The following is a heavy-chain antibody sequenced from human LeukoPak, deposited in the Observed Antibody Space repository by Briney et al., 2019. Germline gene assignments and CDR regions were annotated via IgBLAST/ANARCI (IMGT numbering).Heavy chain of an antibody. CDR3: AGTTDYSSFLAY. CDR2: TYYRSKWHN. Sequence: SQTLSLTCAISGDSVSSNSAVWNWIRQSPSRGLEWLGRTYYRSKWHNEYAESVRSRISINSDTSKNQFSLQLNSVTPEDTAEYYCAGTTDYSSFLAYWGQGTLVTVSS. CDR1: GDSVSSNSAV. V-gene: IGHV6-1*01. D-gene: IGHD4-11*01. J-gene: IGHJ4*02.